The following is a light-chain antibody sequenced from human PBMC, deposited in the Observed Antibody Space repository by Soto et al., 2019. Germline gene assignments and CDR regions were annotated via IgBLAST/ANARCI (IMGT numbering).Light chain of an antibody. J-gene: IGLJ1*01. CDR3: TSYLYSSGNFV. Sequence: QSVLTQPASVSGSPGQSITISCIGTSSDIGPYNYVSWYQQHPDKAPKLILYEVTNRPSGASDRFSGSKSGNAAFLTISGLQAEDEADYYCTSYLYSSGNFVFGNGTKVTV. V-gene: IGLV2-14*01. CDR1: SSDIGPYNY. CDR2: EVT.